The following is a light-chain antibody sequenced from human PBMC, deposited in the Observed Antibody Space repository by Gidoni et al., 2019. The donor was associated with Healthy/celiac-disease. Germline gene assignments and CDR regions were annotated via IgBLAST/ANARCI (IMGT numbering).Light chain of an antibody. V-gene: IGLV3-25*03. CDR2: KDS. J-gene: IGLJ2*01. Sequence: SYELTQPPSVSVSPGQTARITCSGDALPKQYAYWYQQKPGQAPVLVIYKDSERPSGIPERFSGSSSGTTVTLTISGVQAEDEADYYCQSADSSGTFVVFGGGTKLXVX. CDR3: QSADSSGTFVV. CDR1: ALPKQY.